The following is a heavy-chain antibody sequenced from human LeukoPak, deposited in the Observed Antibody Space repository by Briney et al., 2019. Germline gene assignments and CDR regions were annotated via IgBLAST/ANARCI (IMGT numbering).Heavy chain of an antibody. Sequence: SQTLSLTCTVSGGSISSGGHYWSWLRQHPGKGLEWVGFTNYGRATYYNPSLKSRVTISVDTSKNQSSLKLSSVTAADTAVYYCARGPAKYRITIFGVAHRLAPFDPWGQGTRVTVSS. CDR3: ARGPAKYRITIFGVAHRLAPFDP. D-gene: IGHD3-3*01. V-gene: IGHV4-31*03. CDR1: GGSISSGGHY. CDR2: TNYGRAT. J-gene: IGHJ5*02.